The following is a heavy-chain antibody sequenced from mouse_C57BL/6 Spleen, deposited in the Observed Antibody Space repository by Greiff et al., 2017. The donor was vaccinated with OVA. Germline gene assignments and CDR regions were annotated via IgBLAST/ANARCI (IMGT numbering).Heavy chain of an antibody. D-gene: IGHD2-4*01. Sequence: VQLQQSGPVLVKPGASVKMSCKASGYTFTDYYMNWVKQSHGKSLEWIGVINPYNGGTSYNQKFKGKATLTVDKSSSTAYMELSSLTSEDSAVYYCARRYYDYHRYCDVWGKGTTVTVSS. CDR2: INPYNGGT. V-gene: IGHV1-19*01. CDR1: GYTFTDYY. J-gene: IGHJ1*03. CDR3: ARRYYDYHRYCDV.